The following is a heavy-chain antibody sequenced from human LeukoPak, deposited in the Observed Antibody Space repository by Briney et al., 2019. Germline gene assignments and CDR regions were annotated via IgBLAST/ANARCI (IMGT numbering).Heavy chain of an antibody. CDR1: GFTFSSYA. CDR3: AKGIAATPWYFDY. D-gene: IGHD6-13*01. V-gene: IGHV3-23*01. J-gene: IGHJ4*02. CDR2: ISGSDGST. Sequence: GGSLRLSCAASGFTFSSYAMSWVRQAPGKGLEWVSAISGSDGSTYYADSVKGRFTISRDNSKNTLYMQMNSLRAEDTAVYYCAKGIAATPWYFDYWGQGTLVTVSS.